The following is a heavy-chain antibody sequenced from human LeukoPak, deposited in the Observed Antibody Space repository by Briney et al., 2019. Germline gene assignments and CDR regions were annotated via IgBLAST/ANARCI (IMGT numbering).Heavy chain of an antibody. CDR1: GLTFTKAW. D-gene: IGHD3-22*01. CDR3: TTNPYDRSGYHI. J-gene: IGHJ3*02. CDR2: IKSNTDGGTT. V-gene: IGHV3-15*01. Sequence: GGSVRLSCAASGLTFTKAWMTWVRQAPGEGLEWVGRIKSNTDGGTTDYAAPVKGRFAISRDDSKNTLYLQMNSLKIEDTAVYYCTTNPYDRSGYHIWGQGTMVTVSS.